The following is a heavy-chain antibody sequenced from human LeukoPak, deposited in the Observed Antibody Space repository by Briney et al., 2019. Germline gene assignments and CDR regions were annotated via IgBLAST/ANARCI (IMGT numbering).Heavy chain of an antibody. CDR2: IYYSGST. CDR3: ARVRYYDGAFDI. CDR1: GGSISSGGYY. V-gene: IGHV4-31*03. D-gene: IGHD3-22*01. Sequence: PSETLSLTCTVSGGSISSGGYYWGWIRQHPGKGLEWIGYIYYSGSTYYNPSLKSRVTISVDTSKNQFSLKLSSVTAADTAVYYCARVRYYDGAFDIWGQGTMVTVSS. J-gene: IGHJ3*02.